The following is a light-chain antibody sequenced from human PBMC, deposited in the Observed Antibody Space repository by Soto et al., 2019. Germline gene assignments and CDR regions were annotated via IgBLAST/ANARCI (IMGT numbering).Light chain of an antibody. Sequence: EIVMTQSPITLSVSPGDTATLSCRASESVGNKLAWYQQKRGQAPRGLIYGASTRATGIPARFSGSGSGTEFTLTSSRRQSEDFAVYHWLQGHKSLLYTFGQGNKLEIK. CDR2: GAS. J-gene: IGKJ2*01. V-gene: IGKV3-15*01. CDR1: ESVGNK. CDR3: LQGHKSLLYT.